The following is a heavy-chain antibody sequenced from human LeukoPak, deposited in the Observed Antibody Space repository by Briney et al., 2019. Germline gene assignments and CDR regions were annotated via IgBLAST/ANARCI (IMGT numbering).Heavy chain of an antibody. V-gene: IGHV1-69*05. CDR2: IIPIFGTA. D-gene: IGHD3-22*01. CDR3: ARVRDRSYYDSGGYSDY. J-gene: IGHJ4*02. CDR1: GGTFSSYA. Sequence: SVKVSFKASGGTFSSYAISWVRQAPGQGLEWMVRIIPIFGTANYAQKFQGRVTITTDESTSTAYMELSSLRSEDTAVYYCARVRDRSYYDSGGYSDYWGQGTLVTVSS.